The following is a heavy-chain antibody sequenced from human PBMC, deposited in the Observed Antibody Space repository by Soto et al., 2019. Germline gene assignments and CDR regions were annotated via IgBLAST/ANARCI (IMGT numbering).Heavy chain of an antibody. CDR3: ARSSSDIYRDALAF. J-gene: IGHJ3*01. CDR1: GGSISSHY. Sequence: ETLSLTCTVSGGSISSHYWGWIRQPPGKGLEWIGYIYYNGITQSNPSLKSRVTISIDTSKNRLSLKLSSVTAADTAVYYCARSSSDIYRDALAFCGQGSLVPGSS. D-gene: IGHD2-2*01. V-gene: IGHV4-59*11. CDR2: IYYNGIT.